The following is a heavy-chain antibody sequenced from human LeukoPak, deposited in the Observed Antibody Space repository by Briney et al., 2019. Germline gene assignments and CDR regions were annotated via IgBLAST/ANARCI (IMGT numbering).Heavy chain of an antibody. J-gene: IGHJ6*02. CDR3: VRENLLYYYYSMDV. V-gene: IGHV1-2*02. CDR1: GYTFTGYY. Sequence: GASVKVSCKASGYTFTGYYMHWVRQAPGQGLEWMGWINPNSGGTNYAQKFQGRVTMTRDTSISTAYMELSRLRSDDTAVYYCVRENLLYYYYSMDVWGQGTTVTVSS. CDR2: INPNSGGT. D-gene: IGHD2-15*01.